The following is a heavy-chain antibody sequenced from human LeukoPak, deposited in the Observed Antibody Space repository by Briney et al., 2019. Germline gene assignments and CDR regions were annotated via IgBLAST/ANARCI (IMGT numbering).Heavy chain of an antibody. V-gene: IGHV1-18*01. J-gene: IGHJ4*02. D-gene: IGHD1-26*01. CDR3: ARAGPYSGSYPYHFDY. Sequence: ASVKVSCKASGYTFTSYGISWVRQAPGQGLEWMGWISAYNGNTNYAQKLQGRVTMTTDTSTSTAYMELRSLRSDDTAVYYCARAGPYSGSYPYHFDYWGQGTLVTDSS. CDR1: GYTFTSYG. CDR2: ISAYNGNT.